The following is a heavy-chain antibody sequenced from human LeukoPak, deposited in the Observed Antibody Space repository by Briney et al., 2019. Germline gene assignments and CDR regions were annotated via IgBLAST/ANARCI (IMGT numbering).Heavy chain of an antibody. CDR3: ARRSSGLGWFDP. CDR1: GGSISPYY. J-gene: IGHJ5*02. D-gene: IGHD6-19*01. CDR2: IYYSGST. Sequence: SETLSLTCTVSGGSISPYYWSWIRQPPGKGLEWIGYIYYSGSTNCNPSLRSRVTISVDTSKNQFSLKLSSVTAADTAVYYCARRSSGLGWFDPWGQGTLVTVSS. V-gene: IGHV4-59*08.